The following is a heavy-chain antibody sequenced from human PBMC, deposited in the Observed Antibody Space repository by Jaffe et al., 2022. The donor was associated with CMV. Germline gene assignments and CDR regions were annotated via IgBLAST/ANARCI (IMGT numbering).Heavy chain of an antibody. CDR1: GGSISSSSYY. J-gene: IGHJ2*01. CDR2: IYYSGST. V-gene: IGHV4-39*01. Sequence: QLQLQESGPGLVKPSETLSLTCTVSGGSISSSSYYWGWIRQPPGKGLEWIGSIYYSGSTYYNPSLKSRVTISVDTSKNQFSLKLSSVTAADTAVYYCAGNTWGTHTVTIPASWYFDLWGRGTLVTVSS. D-gene: IGHD4-17*01. CDR3: AGNTWGTHTVTIPASWYFDL.